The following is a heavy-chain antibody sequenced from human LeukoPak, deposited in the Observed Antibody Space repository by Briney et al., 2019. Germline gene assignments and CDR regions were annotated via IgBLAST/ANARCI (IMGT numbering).Heavy chain of an antibody. D-gene: IGHD2-2*01. CDR2: IILIFGTA. J-gene: IGHJ4*02. CDR1: GGTFSSYA. V-gene: IGHV1-69*13. Sequence: ASVKVSCKASGGTFSSYAISWVRQAPGQGLEWMGGIILIFGTANYAQKFQGRVTITADESTSTAYMELSSLRSEDTAVYYCARVKRGTPAAIDYWGQGTLVTVSS. CDR3: ARVKRGTPAAIDY.